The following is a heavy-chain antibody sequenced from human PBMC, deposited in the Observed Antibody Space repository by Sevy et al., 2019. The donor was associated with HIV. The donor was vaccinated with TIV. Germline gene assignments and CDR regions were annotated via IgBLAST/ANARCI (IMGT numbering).Heavy chain of an antibody. J-gene: IGHJ3*02. CDR1: GGSISSYY. D-gene: IGHD5-18*01. CDR2: IYYSGST. CDR3: ARQGGYQLPAAFDI. Sequence: SETLSLTCTVSGGSISSYYWSWIRQPPGKGLEWIGHIYYSGSTNYNPSLKSRVTISVDTSKNQFSLKLSSVTAADTAVYYCARQGGYQLPAAFDIWGQGTMVTVS. V-gene: IGHV4-59*08.